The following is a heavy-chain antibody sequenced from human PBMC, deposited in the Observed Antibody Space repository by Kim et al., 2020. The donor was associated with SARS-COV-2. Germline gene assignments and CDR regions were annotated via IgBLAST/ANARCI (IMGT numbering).Heavy chain of an antibody. CDR2: IYYSGST. D-gene: IGHD6-13*01. CDR1: GGSISSYY. J-gene: IGHJ6*01. V-gene: IGHV4-59*08. Sequence: SETLSLTCTVSGGSISSYYWSWIWQPPGKGLEWIGYIYYSGSTNYNPSLKSRVTISVDTSNNQFSLKLRSVTAADTAVYYCARHESIGSSWYYYYYGMDVWGQGTTVTVSS. CDR3: ARHESIGSSWYYYYYGMDV.